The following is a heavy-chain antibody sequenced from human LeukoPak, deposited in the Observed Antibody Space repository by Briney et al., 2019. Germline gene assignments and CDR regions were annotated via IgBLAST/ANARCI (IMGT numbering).Heavy chain of an antibody. Sequence: SETLSLTCTVSGGSISSYYWSWIRQPPGKGLEWIGYIYYSGSTNYNPSLKSRVTISVDTSKNQFSLKLSSVTAADTAVYYCARDRAIAVAGTEWDYWGQGNLVTVSS. CDR3: ARDRAIAVAGTEWDY. CDR2: IYYSGST. CDR1: GGSISSYY. J-gene: IGHJ4*02. V-gene: IGHV4-59*12. D-gene: IGHD6-13*01.